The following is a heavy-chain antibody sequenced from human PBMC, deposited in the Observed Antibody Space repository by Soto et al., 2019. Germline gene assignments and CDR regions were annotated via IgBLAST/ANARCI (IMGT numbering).Heavy chain of an antibody. CDR3: ARAQAVTILSGRAFDI. D-gene: IGHD2-15*01. J-gene: IGHJ3*02. Sequence: SETLSLTCAVYGGSFSGYYWSWIRQPPGKGLEWIGEINHSGSTNYNPSLKSRVTISVDTSKNQFSLKLSSVTAADTAVYYCARAQAVTILSGRAFDIWGQGTMVTVSS. V-gene: IGHV4-34*01. CDR1: GGSFSGYY. CDR2: INHSGST.